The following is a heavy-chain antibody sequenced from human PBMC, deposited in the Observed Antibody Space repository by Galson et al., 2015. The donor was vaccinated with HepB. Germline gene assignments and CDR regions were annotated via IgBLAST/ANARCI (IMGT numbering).Heavy chain of an antibody. CDR2: IWYDGNSK. CDR1: GFTFSSYG. Sequence: SLRLSCAASGFTFSSYGMHWVRQAPGKGLEWVAVIWYDGNSKYYTDSVKGRFTISRDNSKNTLYLQLNSLRPEDTTVYYCARGRYCIGASCYWIDAFDIWGQGTMVTVSS. D-gene: IGHD2-2*01. V-gene: IGHV3-33*01. J-gene: IGHJ3*02. CDR3: ARGRYCIGASCYWIDAFDI.